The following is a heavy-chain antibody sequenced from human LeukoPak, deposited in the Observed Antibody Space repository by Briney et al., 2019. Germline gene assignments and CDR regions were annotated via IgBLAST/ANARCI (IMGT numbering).Heavy chain of an antibody. D-gene: IGHD3-10*02. J-gene: IGHJ6*04. V-gene: IGHV3-48*03. Sequence: GGSLRLSCAASGFTFSSYEMNWVRQAPGKGLEWVSYISSSGSTIYYADPVKGRFTISRDNAKNSLYLQMNNLRAEDTAVYYCAELGITMIGGVWGKGTTVTNSS. CDR3: AELGITMIGGV. CDR1: GFTFSSYE. CDR2: ISSSGSTI.